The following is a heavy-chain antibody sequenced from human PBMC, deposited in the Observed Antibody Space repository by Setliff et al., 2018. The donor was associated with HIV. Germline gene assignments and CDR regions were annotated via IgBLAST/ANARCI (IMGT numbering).Heavy chain of an antibody. J-gene: IGHJ6*03. CDR3: ARGYPGIAVAGLSYYYYYYMDV. Sequence: KPSETLSLTCTVSGGSISSSSYYWGWIRQPPGKGLEWIGSMYYSGSTDRSPSLESRATISVDTSKNQFSLKMSSVTAADTAVYYCARGYPGIAVAGLSYYYYYYMDVWGKGTAVTVSS. CDR2: MYYSGST. CDR1: GGSISSSSYY. V-gene: IGHV4-39*01. D-gene: IGHD6-19*01.